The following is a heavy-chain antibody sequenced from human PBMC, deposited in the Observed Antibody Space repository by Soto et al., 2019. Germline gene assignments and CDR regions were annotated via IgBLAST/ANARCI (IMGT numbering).Heavy chain of an antibody. CDR2: ISYDGSNK. Sequence: GGSLRLSCAASGFTFSSYGMHWVRQAPGKGLEWVAVISYDGSNKYYADSVKGRFTISRDNSKNTLYLQMDSLRAEDTAVYYCAKDRALTIFGVAINGGMDVWGQGTTDTVSS. J-gene: IGHJ6*02. CDR1: GFTFSSYG. CDR3: AKDRALTIFGVAINGGMDV. V-gene: IGHV3-30*18. D-gene: IGHD3-3*01.